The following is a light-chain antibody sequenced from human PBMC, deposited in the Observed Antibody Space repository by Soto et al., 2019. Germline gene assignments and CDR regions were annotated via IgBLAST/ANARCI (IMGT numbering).Light chain of an antibody. CDR1: SNDIGAFNY. Sequence: QSVLTQPASVSGSPGQSITISCTGTSNDIGAFNYVSWYQQHPGKAPKVIIYEVSNRPSGVSHRFSGSKSGNTASLTISGLQAEDDADYYCNAYASTSARLFGGGTKVTVL. V-gene: IGLV2-14*01. J-gene: IGLJ3*02. CDR3: NAYASTSARL. CDR2: EVS.